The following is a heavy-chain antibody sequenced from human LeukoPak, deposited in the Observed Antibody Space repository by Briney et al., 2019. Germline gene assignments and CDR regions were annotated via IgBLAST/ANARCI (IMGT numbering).Heavy chain of an antibody. CDR1: GGSFSGYY. D-gene: IGHD3-10*01. V-gene: IGHV4-34*01. CDR3: ARDRGVTMVRGAHRWWFDP. J-gene: IGHJ5*02. Sequence: SETLSLTCAVYGGSFSGYYWSWIRQPPGKGLEWIGEINHSGSTNYNPSLKSRVTISVDTSKNQFSLKLSSVTAADTAVYYCARDRGVTMVRGAHRWWFDPWGQGTLVTVSS. CDR2: INHSGST.